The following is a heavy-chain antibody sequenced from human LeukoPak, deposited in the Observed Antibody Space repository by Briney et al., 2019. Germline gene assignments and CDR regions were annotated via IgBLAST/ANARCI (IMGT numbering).Heavy chain of an antibody. CDR2: ISAYNGNT. CDR3: ARGLQENLAWLTAFSAFDI. J-gene: IGHJ3*02. CDR1: GYTFTSYG. D-gene: IGHD6-19*01. Sequence: ASVKVSCKASGYTFTSYGISWVRQAPGQGLEWMGWISAYNGNTNYAQKVRDRVTMTTDTSTRTAYMELRSLRSDDTAVYYCARGLQENLAWLTAFSAFDIWGQGTMVTVSS. V-gene: IGHV1-18*01.